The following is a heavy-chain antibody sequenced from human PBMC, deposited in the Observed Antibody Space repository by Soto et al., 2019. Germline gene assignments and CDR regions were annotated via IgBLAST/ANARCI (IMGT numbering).Heavy chain of an antibody. J-gene: IGHJ3*02. CDR3: ARGTSDSSGYYYSDAFDI. D-gene: IGHD3-22*01. Sequence: SETLSLTCTVSGGSISSGDYYWSWIRQPPGKGLEWIGYIYYSGSTYYNPSLKSRVTISVDTSKNQFSLKLSSVTAADTAVYYCARGTSDSSGYYYSDAFDIWGQGTMVTVSS. CDR2: IYYSGST. V-gene: IGHV4-30-4*01. CDR1: GGSISSGDYY.